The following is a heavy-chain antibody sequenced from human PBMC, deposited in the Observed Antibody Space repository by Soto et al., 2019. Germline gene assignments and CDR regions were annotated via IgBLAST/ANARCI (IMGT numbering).Heavy chain of an antibody. CDR1: GFTFSSNW. D-gene: IGHD2-21*01. CDR2: MNPDGSTR. Sequence: EVQLVESGGDLVQPGGSLRLSCEASGFTFSSNWMHWVRQGPGKGLVWVSRMNPDGSTRGYADSVKGRFTISRDNARNTVFLQMSSLSAEDTAVYYCARGGEVGAGQYYLDDSWGQGTLVTVSS. J-gene: IGHJ4*02. V-gene: IGHV3-74*01. CDR3: ARGGEVGAGQYYLDDS.